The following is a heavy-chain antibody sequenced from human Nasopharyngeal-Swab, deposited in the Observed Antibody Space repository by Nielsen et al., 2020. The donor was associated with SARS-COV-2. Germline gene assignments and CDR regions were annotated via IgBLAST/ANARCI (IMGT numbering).Heavy chain of an antibody. D-gene: IGHD3-3*01. V-gene: IGHV1-2*02. J-gene: IGHJ5*02. Sequence: SVKVSCKASGYSFMFYYIHWVRQAPAQGFEWMGWINPNSGGTNYAQKFQGRVTMTTDSSITTAYMELSRLNSDDTAMYFCAKDHDFWSGLTWFDPWGQGTLVTVSS. CDR1: GYSFMFYY. CDR3: AKDHDFWSGLTWFDP. CDR2: INPNSGGT.